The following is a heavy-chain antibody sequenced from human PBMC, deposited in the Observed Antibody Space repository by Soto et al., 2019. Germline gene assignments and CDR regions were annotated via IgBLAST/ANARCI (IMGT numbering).Heavy chain of an antibody. V-gene: IGHV4-30-2*01. CDR2: IYHSGST. CDR3: ARMGATDFYNWFDP. Sequence: SETLSLTCAVSGGSISSGGYSWSWIRQPPGKGLEWIGYIYHSGSTYYNPSLKSRVTISVDRSKNQFSLKLSSVTAADTAVYYCARMGATDFYNWFDPWGQGTLVTVSS. D-gene: IGHD1-26*01. CDR1: GGSISSGGYS. J-gene: IGHJ5*02.